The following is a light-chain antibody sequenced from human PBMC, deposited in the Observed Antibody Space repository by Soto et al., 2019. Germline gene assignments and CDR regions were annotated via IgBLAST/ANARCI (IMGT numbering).Light chain of an antibody. CDR3: QQTYDPPPT. Sequence: DIQMTQSPSSLFASVGDRVTIACRARQTIITYLNWYQQKPGKAPKLLIFGASTLQSGVPSRFSGSGSGTEFILTISSLQREDFATYYCQQTYDPPPTFGQGTKVDIK. J-gene: IGKJ1*01. CDR2: GAS. CDR1: QTIITY. V-gene: IGKV1-39*01.